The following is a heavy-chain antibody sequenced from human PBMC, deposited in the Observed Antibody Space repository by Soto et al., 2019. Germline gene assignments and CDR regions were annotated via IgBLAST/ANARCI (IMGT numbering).Heavy chain of an antibody. D-gene: IGHD4-17*01. V-gene: IGHV4-59*01. CDR3: ARDVGGTVTLEAAFDF. CDR2: ICHNGNT. CDR1: GNSISDYY. Sequence: QVQLLASGPGLVKPSETLSLTCTVSGNSISDYYWNWIRQPPGKGLEWIGYICHNGNTNYHPTPKMRVTRSLGTSKNPLSRRLSSVTAADTALYYCARDVGGTVTLEAAFDFGGQGTMVTVS. J-gene: IGHJ3*01.